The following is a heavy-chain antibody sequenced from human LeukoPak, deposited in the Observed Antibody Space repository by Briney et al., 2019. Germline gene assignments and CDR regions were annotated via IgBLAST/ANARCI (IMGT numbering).Heavy chain of an antibody. Sequence: GGSLRLSCAASGFTFSSYSMNWVRQAPGKGLEWVSYISSSSSSIYYADSVKGRFTISRDNAKNSLFLQMNSLRAEDTAVYYCARGSLFSAHDLLIDYWGQGTLVTVSS. CDR3: ARGSLFSAHDLLIDY. CDR2: ISSSSSSI. V-gene: IGHV3-48*01. J-gene: IGHJ4*02. D-gene: IGHD5-12*01. CDR1: GFTFSSYS.